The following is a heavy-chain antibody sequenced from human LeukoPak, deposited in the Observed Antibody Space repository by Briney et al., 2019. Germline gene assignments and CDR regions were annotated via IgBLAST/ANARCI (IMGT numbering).Heavy chain of an antibody. CDR2: IHYSGST. D-gene: IGHD2-21*02. CDR1: GESFCGQY. V-gene: IGHV4-34*01. Sequence: SETLSLTCAGYGESFCGQYWRWIRQPPARVLEWIREIHYSGSTNYNPSLKSRVTISVDTSKNQFSLKLSSVTAADTAVYYCARFYCGGDCYLDYWGQGTLVTVSS. CDR3: ARFYCGGDCYLDY. J-gene: IGHJ4*02.